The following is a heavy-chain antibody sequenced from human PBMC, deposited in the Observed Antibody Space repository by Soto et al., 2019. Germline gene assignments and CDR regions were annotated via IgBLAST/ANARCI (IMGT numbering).Heavy chain of an antibody. CDR1: GYTFTSNA. D-gene: IGHD3-10*01. J-gene: IGHJ4*02. CDR3: ARGFDGSADY. CDR2: INGGDANT. Sequence: QAQPVQSGAEVKKPGASVKVSCKASGYTFTSNAIHWMRQAPGQRPEWMGWINGGDANTRYSQDFQGRVTLTRDTSATTAYMQLNSLRSEDTAVYYCARGFDGSADYWGQGTLVTVSS. V-gene: IGHV1-3*01.